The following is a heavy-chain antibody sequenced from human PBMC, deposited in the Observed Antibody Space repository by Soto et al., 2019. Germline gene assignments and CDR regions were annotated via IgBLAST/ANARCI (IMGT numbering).Heavy chain of an antibody. V-gene: IGHV4-4*02. CDR2: IYHSGST. CDR3: ARVSGRYYYGTAV. CDR1: GGSISSSNW. D-gene: IGHD1-26*01. J-gene: IGHJ6*02. Sequence: QVQLQESGPGLVKPSGTLSLTCAVSGGSISSSNWWSWVRQPPGKGLEWIGEIYHSGSTNYNPSLTCRVTXSXDXXKTQLSLKLSSVPAAPTAVYYCARVSGRYYYGTAVWGPGTTVSVSS.